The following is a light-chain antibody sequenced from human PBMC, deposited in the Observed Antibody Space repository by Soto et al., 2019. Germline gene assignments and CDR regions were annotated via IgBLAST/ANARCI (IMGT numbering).Light chain of an antibody. CDR1: SGHSTYI. CDR2: LDRSGSY. Sequence: QLVLTQSSSASASLGSSVKLSCILSSGHSTYIIAWHQQQPGKAPRFLMTLDRSGSYNRGSGVPDRFSGSSSGADRYLTISNLQFEDEGDYYCETWYSNTHKVFGGGTKLTVL. J-gene: IGLJ3*02. V-gene: IGLV4-60*02. CDR3: ETWYSNTHKV.